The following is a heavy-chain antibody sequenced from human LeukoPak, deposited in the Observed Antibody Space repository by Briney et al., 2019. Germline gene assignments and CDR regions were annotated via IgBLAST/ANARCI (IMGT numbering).Heavy chain of an antibody. CDR1: GGSISSGGYY. CDR2: IYHSGST. J-gene: IGHJ3*02. Sequence: SQTLSLTCTVSGGSISSGGYYWSWIRQPPGKGLEWIGYIYHSGSTYYNPSLKSRVTISVDRSKNQFSLKLSSVTAADTAVYYCARGDSPDAFDIWGQGTMVTVSS. D-gene: IGHD2-21*01. V-gene: IGHV4-30-2*01. CDR3: ARGDSPDAFDI.